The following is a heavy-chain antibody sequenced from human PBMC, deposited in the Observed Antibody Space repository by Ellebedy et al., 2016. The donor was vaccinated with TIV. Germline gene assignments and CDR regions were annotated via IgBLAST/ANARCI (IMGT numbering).Heavy chain of an antibody. D-gene: IGHD3-22*01. CDR2: ISNTGSRT. J-gene: IGHJ4*02. V-gene: IGHV3-23*01. CDR1: GITFSTYA. CDR3: AKGRGGGSDSSAPRYYFDY. Sequence: GESLKISCAASGITFSTYAMSWVRQAPGKGLEWVSTISNTGSRTYYADSVEGRFIISRDNSKKTLYLQMNSLRAEDTAVYYFAKGRGGGSDSSAPRYYFDYWGLGTLVTVSS.